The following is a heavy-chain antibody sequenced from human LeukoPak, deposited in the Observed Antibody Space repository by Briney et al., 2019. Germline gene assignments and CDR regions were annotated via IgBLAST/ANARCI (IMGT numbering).Heavy chain of an antibody. CDR1: GFTFSSYS. CDR3: ARDDFWSGYLFDY. Sequence: GGSLRLSCAASGFTFSSYSMNWVRQAPGKGLEWVSSISSSSSYIYYADSVKGRFTISRDNAKNSLYLQMNSQRAEDTAVYYCARDDFWSGYLFDYWGQGTLVTVSS. D-gene: IGHD3-3*01. V-gene: IGHV3-21*01. CDR2: ISSSSSYI. J-gene: IGHJ4*02.